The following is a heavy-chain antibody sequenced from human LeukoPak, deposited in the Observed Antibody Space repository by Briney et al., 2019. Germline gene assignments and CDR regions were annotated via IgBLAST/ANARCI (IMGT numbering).Heavy chain of an antibody. CDR1: GFSFSGTG. CDR2: IRYNEDTK. J-gene: IGHJ4*02. D-gene: IGHD6-19*01. V-gene: IGHV3-30*02. Sequence: PGGSLRLSCAASGFSFSGTGMHWVRQAPGKGLEWVAFIRYNEDTKAYADSVKGRFTISRDNSENTLYPQMNSLRADDTAVYYCAKDPEQWPSLAFDYWGQGTLVTVSS. CDR3: AKDPEQWPSLAFDY.